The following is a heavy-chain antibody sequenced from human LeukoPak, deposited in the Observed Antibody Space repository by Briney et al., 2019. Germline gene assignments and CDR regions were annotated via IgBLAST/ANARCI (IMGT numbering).Heavy chain of an antibody. CDR3: ARAGDTNVGYFFDS. Sequence: PSETLSLTCTVSGGSISSSSYYWGWIRQPPGKGLEWIGSIYYSGSTYYNPSLKSRVTISVDTSKNQFSLKLSSVTAADTAVYFCARAGDTNVGYFFDSWGQGTLVSVSS. V-gene: IGHV4-39*01. D-gene: IGHD1-26*01. J-gene: IGHJ4*02. CDR2: IYYSGST. CDR1: GGSISSSSYY.